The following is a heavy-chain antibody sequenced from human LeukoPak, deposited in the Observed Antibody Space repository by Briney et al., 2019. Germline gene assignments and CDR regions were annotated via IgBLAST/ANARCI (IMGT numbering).Heavy chain of an antibody. Sequence: GGSLRLSCAASGFSFDDYGMSWVRQAPGKGLEWVSGLNWNGGTTGYSDSVKGRFTISRDNAKNSLYLQMNSLRAEDTALYYCARGMGAIDYSGQGTLVTVSS. V-gene: IGHV3-20*04. J-gene: IGHJ4*02. D-gene: IGHD1-26*01. CDR3: ARGMGAIDY. CDR1: GFSFDDYG. CDR2: LNWNGGTT.